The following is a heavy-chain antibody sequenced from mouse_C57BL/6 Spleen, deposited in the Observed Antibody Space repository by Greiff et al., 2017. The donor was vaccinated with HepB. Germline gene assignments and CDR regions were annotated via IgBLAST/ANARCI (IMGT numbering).Heavy chain of an antibody. D-gene: IGHD1-1*01. Sequence: EVMLVESGPGLAKPSQTLSLTCSVTGYSITSDYWNWIRKFPGNKLEYMGYISYSGSTYYNPSLKSRISITRDTSKNQYYLQLNSVTTEDTATYYCARDYGSNRGYFDVWGTGTTVTVSS. V-gene: IGHV3-8*01. CDR2: ISYSGST. CDR3: ARDYGSNRGYFDV. CDR1: GYSITSDY. J-gene: IGHJ1*03.